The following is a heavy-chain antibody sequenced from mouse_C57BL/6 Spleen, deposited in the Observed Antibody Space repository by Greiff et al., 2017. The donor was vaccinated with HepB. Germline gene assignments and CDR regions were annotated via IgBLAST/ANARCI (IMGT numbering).Heavy chain of an antibody. D-gene: IGHD1-1*01. CDR1: GYSFTDYN. V-gene: IGHV1-39*01. J-gene: IGHJ1*03. CDR3: ERRTTTVVATWDFDV. CDR2: INPNYGTT. Sequence: EVQLQQSGPELVKPGASVKISCKASGYSFTDYNMNWVKQSHGKSLEWIGVINPNYGTTNYNQKFKGKATLTVDQSSSTAYMQLNSLTSEDSAVYYCERRTTTVVATWDFDVRGTGTTVTVSS.